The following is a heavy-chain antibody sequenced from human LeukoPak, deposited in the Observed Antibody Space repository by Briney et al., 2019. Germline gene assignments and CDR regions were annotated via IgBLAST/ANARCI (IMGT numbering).Heavy chain of an antibody. CDR3: AREGVQTTVDAFDI. J-gene: IGHJ3*02. CDR2: ISHDGSDK. D-gene: IGHD4-17*01. Sequence: GGSLRLSCAASGFTLKTYPMHWVRQAPGKGLEWLSVISHDGSDKTNADSVKGRFIISRDNSKNTIYLQLNSLRPEDTAMYYCAREGVQTTVDAFDIWGLGTMVIVSS. CDR1: GFTLKTYP. V-gene: IGHV3-30*04.